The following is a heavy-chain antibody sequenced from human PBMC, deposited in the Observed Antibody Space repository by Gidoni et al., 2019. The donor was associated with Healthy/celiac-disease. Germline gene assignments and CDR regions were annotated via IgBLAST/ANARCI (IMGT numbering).Heavy chain of an antibody. CDR3: ARDRAYYYDSSGYYPGSFDI. CDR1: GFTVSSTY. V-gene: IGHV3-66*01. D-gene: IGHD3-22*01. CDR2: IYSCGST. Sequence: EVQLVESGGGLVQPGGSLRLSCAASGFTVSSTYMSWVRQAPGKGLEWVSVIYSCGSTYDADSVKVRFTISRDNSKNTLYLQMNSLRAEDTAVYYCARDRAYYYDSSGYYPGSFDIWGQGTMVTVSS. J-gene: IGHJ3*02.